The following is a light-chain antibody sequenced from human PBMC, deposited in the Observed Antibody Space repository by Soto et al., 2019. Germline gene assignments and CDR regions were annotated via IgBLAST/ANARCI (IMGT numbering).Light chain of an antibody. V-gene: IGLV2-18*02. CDR3: SSHTSTSTYV. J-gene: IGLJ1*01. CDR1: SSDVGSYNR. CDR2: EVN. Sequence: QSALTQPPSVSGSPGQSVTISCTGTSSDVGSYNRVSWYQQPPGTAPKLMIYEVNNRPSGVPDRFSGSKSGNTASLTISGLQAEDEADYYCSSHTSTSTYVFGPGTKVTVL.